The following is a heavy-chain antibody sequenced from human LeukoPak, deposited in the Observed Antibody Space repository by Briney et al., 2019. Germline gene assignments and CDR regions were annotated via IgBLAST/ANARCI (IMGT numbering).Heavy chain of an antibody. V-gene: IGHV1-69*01. CDR2: IIPIFGTA. J-gene: IGHJ5*02. Sequence: GASVKVSCKASGGTFSSYAISWVRQAPGQGLKWMGGIIPIFGTANYAQKFQGRVTITADESTSTAYMELSSLRSEDTAVYYCARDGIPYDFWSGYYDGRWFDPWGQGTLVTVSS. D-gene: IGHD3-3*01. CDR3: ARDGIPYDFWSGYYDGRWFDP. CDR1: GGTFSSYA.